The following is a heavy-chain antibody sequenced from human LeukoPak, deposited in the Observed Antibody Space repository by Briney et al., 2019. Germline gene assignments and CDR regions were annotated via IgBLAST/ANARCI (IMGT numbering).Heavy chain of an antibody. J-gene: IGHJ4*02. CDR2: IYYSGST. CDR3: ARVGGSGSYYPFDY. V-gene: IGHV4-30-4*01. CDR1: GGSISSGDYY. D-gene: IGHD3-10*01. Sequence: SETLSLTCTVSGGSISSGDYYWSWIRQPPGKGLEWIGYIYYSGSTYYDPSLKSRVTISVDSSKNQFSLNLSSVTAADTAVYYCARVGGSGSYYPFDYWGQGTLVTVSS.